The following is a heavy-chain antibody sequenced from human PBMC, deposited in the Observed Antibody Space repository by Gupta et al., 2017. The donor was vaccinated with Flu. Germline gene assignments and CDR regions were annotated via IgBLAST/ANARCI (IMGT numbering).Heavy chain of an antibody. D-gene: IGHD3-22*01. CDR3: ARHLKPGDSSGYYSYYYGMDG. CDR1: GGSISSYY. V-gene: IGHV4-59*08. CDR2: IYYSGST. Sequence: QVQLPESGPGLVKPSETLSLTCTVSGGSISSYYWSWIRQPPGKGLEWIGYIYYSGSTNYNPSLKSRVTISVDTSKTQFSLKLSSVTAADTAVYYCARHLKPGDSSGYYSYYYGMDGWGQGTTVTVSS. J-gene: IGHJ6*02.